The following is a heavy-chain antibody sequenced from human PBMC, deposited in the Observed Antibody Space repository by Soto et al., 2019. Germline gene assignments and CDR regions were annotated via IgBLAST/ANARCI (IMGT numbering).Heavy chain of an antibody. J-gene: IGHJ6*02. V-gene: IGHV4-34*01. CDR2: INHSGST. Sequence: SENPVPHLRCLWWVLQWLLLELDPPAPGKGLEWIGEINHSGSTNYNPSLKSRVTISVDTSKNQFSLKLSSVTAADTAVYYCASVKRVSVTTGSPRFYYSMDVWGQGTTVTVSS. CDR1: WVLQWLL. CDR3: ASVKRVSVTTGSPRFYYSMDV. D-gene: IGHD4-17*01.